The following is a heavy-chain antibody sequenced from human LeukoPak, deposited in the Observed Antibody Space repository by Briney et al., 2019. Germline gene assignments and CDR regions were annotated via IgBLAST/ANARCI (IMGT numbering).Heavy chain of an antibody. CDR3: AKDMAPKYSYGYLASDY. D-gene: IGHD5-18*01. CDR1: GFTFDDYA. J-gene: IGHJ4*02. V-gene: IGHV3-9*01. CDR2: ISWNSGSI. Sequence: GGSLRLSCAASGFTFDDYAMHWVRQAPGKGLEWVSCISWNSGSIGYADPVKGRFTISRDNAKNSLYLQMNSLRAEDTALYYCAKDMAPKYSYGYLASDYWGQGTLVTVSS.